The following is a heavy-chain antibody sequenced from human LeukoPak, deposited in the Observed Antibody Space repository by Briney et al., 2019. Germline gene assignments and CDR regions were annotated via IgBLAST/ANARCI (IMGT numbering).Heavy chain of an antibody. J-gene: IGHJ3*02. V-gene: IGHV3-74*01. CDR3: AKDRSSELWYPENAFDI. CDR2: INSDGSDI. D-gene: IGHD5-18*01. CDR1: GFTFSNTW. Sequence: PGGSLRLSCAASGFTFSNTWMYWVRQAPGKGLVWVSRINSDGSDITYADSVKGRFTISRDNSKNTLYLQMNSLRAEDTAVYYCAKDRSSELWYPENAFDIWGQGTMVTVSS.